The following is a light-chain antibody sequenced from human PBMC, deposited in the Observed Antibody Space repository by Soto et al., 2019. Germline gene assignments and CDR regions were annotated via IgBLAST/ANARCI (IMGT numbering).Light chain of an antibody. Sequence: QMTESPCALTPYIRDTGTITCRVSQSIAASLAWHQHTRGEAPKLLIYDVSSLETGVPSRFSGSGSGTEFSLTIRGLQPDDFATYYCQQYDYSRTFCQGSQGGYQ. CDR3: QQYDYSRT. CDR2: DVS. V-gene: IGKV1-5*01. CDR1: QSIAAS. J-gene: IGKJ1*01.